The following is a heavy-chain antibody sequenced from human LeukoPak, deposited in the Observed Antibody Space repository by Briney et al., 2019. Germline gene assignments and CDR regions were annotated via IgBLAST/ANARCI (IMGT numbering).Heavy chain of an antibody. CDR3: ARGRVKKATTNYYMDV. Sequence: GASVKVSCKASGYTFTSYDINWVRQATGQGLEWMGWMNPNSGNTGYAQKFQGRVTMTRNTSISTAYMELSSLRSEDTAVYYCARGRVKKATTNYYMDVWGKGTTVTISS. D-gene: IGHD1-1*01. CDR1: GYTFTSYD. V-gene: IGHV1-8*01. CDR2: MNPNSGNT. J-gene: IGHJ6*03.